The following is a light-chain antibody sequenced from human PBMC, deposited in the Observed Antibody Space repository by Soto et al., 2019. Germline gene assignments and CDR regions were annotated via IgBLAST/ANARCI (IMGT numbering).Light chain of an antibody. V-gene: IGLV2-14*03. CDR2: DVN. CDR1: SSDIGASNY. CDR3: YSWNSNSDTHYV. J-gene: IGLJ1*01. Sequence: QSALTQPASVSGSPGQSITISCTGTSSDIGASNYVSWYQQHPGQAPKLMISDVNNRPSWISDRFSGSKSGNTASLTISELQAEDEADYYCYSWNSNSDTHYVFGTGTKLTVL.